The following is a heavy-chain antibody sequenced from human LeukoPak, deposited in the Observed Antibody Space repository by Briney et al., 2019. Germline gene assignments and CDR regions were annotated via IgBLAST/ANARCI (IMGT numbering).Heavy chain of an antibody. J-gene: IGHJ6*03. Sequence: SETLSLTCAVYGGSFSGYYWSWIRQPPGKGLEWIGEINHSGSTNYNPSLKSRVTISVDTSKNQFSLKLSSVTAADTAVYYCARGKGTIWDYYYYMDVWGKGTTVTVSS. V-gene: IGHV4-34*01. CDR3: ARGKGTIWDYYYYMDV. D-gene: IGHD3-10*01. CDR2: INHSGST. CDR1: GGSFSGYY.